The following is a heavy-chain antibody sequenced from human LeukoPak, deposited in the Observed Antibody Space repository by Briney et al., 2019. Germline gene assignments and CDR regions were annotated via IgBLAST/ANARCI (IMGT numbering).Heavy chain of an antibody. Sequence: ASVKLSCKASGYTFTGYYMHWVRQAPGQGLEWMGWINPNSGGTNYAQKFQGRVTMTRDTSISTAYMELSRLRSDDTAVYYSARDRTRTGYSSGWYHDYWGQGPLVTVSS. CDR2: INPNSGGT. V-gene: IGHV1-2*02. CDR1: GYTFTGYY. J-gene: IGHJ4*02. CDR3: ARDRTRTGYSSGWYHDY. D-gene: IGHD6-19*01.